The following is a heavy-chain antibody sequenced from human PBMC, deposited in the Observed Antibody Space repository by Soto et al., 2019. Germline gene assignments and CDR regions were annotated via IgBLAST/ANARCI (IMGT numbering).Heavy chain of an antibody. CDR2: TYYRSNWRH. CDR3: ARGVAGSGFDL. CDR1: GDSVSSNTAA. Sequence: QVHLQQSGPGLVKPSQTLSLTRAISGDSVSSNTAAWNWIRSSPSRGLEWLGRTYYRSNWRHDYAVSVKSRITVNPDTSKNHFSLQLNSVTPDDTAVYYCARGVAGSGFDLWGQGTLVTVSS. D-gene: IGHD6-19*01. J-gene: IGHJ4*02. V-gene: IGHV6-1*01.